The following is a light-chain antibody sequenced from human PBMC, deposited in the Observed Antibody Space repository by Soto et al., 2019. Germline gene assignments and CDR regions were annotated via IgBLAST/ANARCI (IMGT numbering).Light chain of an antibody. Sequence: DIQMPQSPSSLSASVGDRVTITCRASQTINFYLNWYHQRPGNAPKLLVYGASRLQSGVPSRFSGSGSGTDFTLTISSLQPEDFATYYCQQSYTAPVTFGGGTKVDI. CDR1: QTINFY. V-gene: IGKV1-39*01. CDR2: GAS. CDR3: QQSYTAPVT. J-gene: IGKJ4*01.